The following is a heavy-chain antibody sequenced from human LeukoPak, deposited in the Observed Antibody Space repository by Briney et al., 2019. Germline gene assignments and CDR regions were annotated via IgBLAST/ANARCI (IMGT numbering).Heavy chain of an antibody. CDR3: ASDERYSSSWYYYGMDV. CDR1: GYTFTSYA. V-gene: IGHV7-4-1*02. CDR2: INTNTGNP. J-gene: IGHJ6*02. Sequence: ASVKVSCKASGYTFTSYAMNWVRQAPGQGLEWMGWINTNTGNPTYAQGFTGRFVFSLDTSVSTAYLQISSLKAEDTAVYYCASDERYSSSWYYYGMDVWGQGTTVTVSS. D-gene: IGHD6-13*01.